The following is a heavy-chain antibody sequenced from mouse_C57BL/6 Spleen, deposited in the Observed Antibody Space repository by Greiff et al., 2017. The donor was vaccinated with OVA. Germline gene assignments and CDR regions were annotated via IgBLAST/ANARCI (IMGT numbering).Heavy chain of an antibody. CDR3: ARRGDYDEGDYFDY. CDR1: GYTFTSYG. V-gene: IGHV1-81*01. J-gene: IGHJ2*01. D-gene: IGHD2-4*01. Sequence: VKLMESGAELARPGASVKLSCKASGYTFTSYGISWVKQRTGQGLEWIGEIYPRSGNTYYNEKFKGKATLTADKSSSTAYMELRSLTSEDSAVYFCARRGDYDEGDYFDYWGQGTTLTVSS. CDR2: IYPRSGNT.